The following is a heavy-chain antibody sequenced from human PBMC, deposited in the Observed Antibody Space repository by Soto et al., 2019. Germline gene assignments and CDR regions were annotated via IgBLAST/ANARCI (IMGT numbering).Heavy chain of an antibody. CDR2: IYYSGST. CDR3: ARLSLEGDYRDFVDY. CDR1: GGSISSYY. D-gene: IGHD4-17*01. V-gene: IGHV4-59*01. Sequence: SETLSLTCTVSGGSISSYYWSWIRQPPGKGLEWIGDIYYSGSTNYNPSLKSRVTISVDTSKNQFSLKLSSVTAADTAVYYCARLSLEGDYRDFVDYWGQGSFVPVSS. J-gene: IGHJ4*02.